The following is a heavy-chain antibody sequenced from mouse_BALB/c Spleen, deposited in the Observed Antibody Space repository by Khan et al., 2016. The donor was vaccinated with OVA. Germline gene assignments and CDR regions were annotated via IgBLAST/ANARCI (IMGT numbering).Heavy chain of an antibody. CDR3: ARGDGYYEDAMDY. Sequence: VKLEESGPGLVAPSQSLSITCTVSGFSLTSYGIHWVRQPPGKGLEWLGVIWAGGSTNYNSALMSRLSISKDNSKSQVFLKMSSLQTDDTAMYYCARGDGYYEDAMDYWGQGTSVTVSS. V-gene: IGHV2-9*02. CDR2: IWAGGST. J-gene: IGHJ4*01. CDR1: GFSLTSYG. D-gene: IGHD2-3*01.